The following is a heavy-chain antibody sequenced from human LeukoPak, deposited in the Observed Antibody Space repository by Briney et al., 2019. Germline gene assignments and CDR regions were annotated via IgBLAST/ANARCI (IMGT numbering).Heavy chain of an antibody. CDR2: ITYDVSTT. CDR1: GFTFSSYG. Sequence: GGSLRLSCAASGFTFSSYGMHWVRQAPGQGLEWVAGITYDVSTTYYADSVKGRFTISRGNSTNTLYLQMNSLRAEDTAVYYCAKAVAPDVDIAAMDYWGQGTLVTVSS. CDR3: AKAVAPDVDIAAMDY. J-gene: IGHJ4*02. D-gene: IGHD5-12*01. V-gene: IGHV3-30*18.